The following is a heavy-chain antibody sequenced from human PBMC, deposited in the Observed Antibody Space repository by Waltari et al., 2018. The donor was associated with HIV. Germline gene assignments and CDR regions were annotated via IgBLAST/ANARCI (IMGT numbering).Heavy chain of an antibody. CDR2: ISSSSSYI. V-gene: IGHV3-21*01. Sequence: EVQLVESGGGLVKPGGSLRISCAASGSTLSSYSMNWVRQAPGKGLEWVSSISSSSSYIYYADSVKGRFTISRDNAKNSLYLQMNSLSAEDTAVYYCARVNHYYGMDVWGQGTTVTVSS. J-gene: IGHJ6*02. CDR1: GSTLSSYS. CDR3: ARVNHYYGMDV.